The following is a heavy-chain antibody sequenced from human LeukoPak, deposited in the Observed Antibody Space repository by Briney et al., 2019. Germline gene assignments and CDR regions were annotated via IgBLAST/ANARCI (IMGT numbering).Heavy chain of an antibody. CDR3: ARAYYDSSGYFCFDY. CDR1: GYSFTNYW. CDR2: IYPGDSDT. J-gene: IGHJ4*02. Sequence: GESLKISCKGSGYSFTNYWIGWVRQMPGKGLEWMGIIYPGDSDTRYSPSFQGQVTISADKSISTAYLQWSSLKASDTAMYYCARAYYDSSGYFCFDYWGQGTLVTVSS. D-gene: IGHD3-22*01. V-gene: IGHV5-51*01.